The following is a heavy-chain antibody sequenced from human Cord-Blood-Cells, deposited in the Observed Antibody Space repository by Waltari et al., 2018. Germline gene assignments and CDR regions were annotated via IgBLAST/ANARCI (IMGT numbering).Heavy chain of an antibody. CDR3: AKVQCSSTSCYHYYYYYMDV. D-gene: IGHD2-2*01. Sequence: EVQLLASGGGLVQPGGSLRLSCAASGFTFSSYAMSWVRQAPGKGLEWVSAISGSGGSNYYADSVKGRFTNSRDNSKNTLYLQMNSLRAEDTAVYYCAKVQCSSTSCYHYYYYYMDVWGKGTTVTVSS. J-gene: IGHJ6*03. V-gene: IGHV3-23*01. CDR2: ISGSGGSN. CDR1: GFTFSSYA.